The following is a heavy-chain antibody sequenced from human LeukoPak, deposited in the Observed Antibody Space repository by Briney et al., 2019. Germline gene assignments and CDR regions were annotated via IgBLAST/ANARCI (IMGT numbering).Heavy chain of an antibody. Sequence: ASVKVSCKASGYTFTSYYMHWVRQAPGQGLEWMGIINPSGGSTSYAQKLQGRVTMTRDMSTSTVYMELSSLRSEDTAVYYCARGKFGHSSSLSPYGSGSYEAFDYWGQGTLVTVSS. CDR3: ARGKFGHSSSLSPYGSGSYEAFDY. V-gene: IGHV1-46*01. CDR2: INPSGGST. J-gene: IGHJ4*02. CDR1: GYTFTSYY. D-gene: IGHD3-10*01.